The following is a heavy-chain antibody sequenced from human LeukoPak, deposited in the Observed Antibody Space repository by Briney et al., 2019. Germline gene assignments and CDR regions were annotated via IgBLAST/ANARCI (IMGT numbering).Heavy chain of an antibody. CDR3: ARHRRIAAAGIQGYDY. CDR2: INHSGGT. V-gene: IGHV4-34*01. D-gene: IGHD6-13*01. Sequence: SETLSLTCAVYGGSFSGFYWSWIRQPPGKGLEWIGDINHSGGTNYIPSLKSRVTISVDTSKNQFSLKLTSVTAADTAVYYCARHRRIAAAGIQGYDYWGQGTLVTVSS. CDR1: GGSFSGFY. J-gene: IGHJ4*02.